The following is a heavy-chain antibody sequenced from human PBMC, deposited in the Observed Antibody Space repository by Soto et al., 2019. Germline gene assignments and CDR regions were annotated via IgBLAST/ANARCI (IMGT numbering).Heavy chain of an antibody. Sequence: QVQLVQSGAEVKKPGSSVKVSCKASGGTFSSYAISWVRQAPGQGLEWMGGIIPIFGTANYAQKFQGRVTITADESTSTAYMELSSLRSEDTAVYYCARDAVVLAAYRGRQLVHYYYYGMDVWGQGTTVTVSS. V-gene: IGHV1-69*01. CDR1: GGTFSSYA. D-gene: IGHD2-2*01. CDR3: ARDAVVLAAYRGRQLVHYYYYGMDV. J-gene: IGHJ6*02. CDR2: IIPIFGTA.